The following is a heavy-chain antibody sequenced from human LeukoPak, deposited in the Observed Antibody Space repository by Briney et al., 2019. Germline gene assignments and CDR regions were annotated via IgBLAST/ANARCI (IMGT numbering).Heavy chain of an antibody. Sequence: GGSLRLSCAASGFTFSSYGMHWVRQAPGKGLEWVAVVSFDATNKYYADSVKGRFTISRDNSKNTLYLQMNSLRAEDTAVYYCAKDYSFYSHYYTMDVWGQGTTVTVSS. D-gene: IGHD2-21*01. CDR2: VSFDATNK. CDR1: GFTFSSYG. J-gene: IGHJ6*02. CDR3: AKDYSFYSHYYTMDV. V-gene: IGHV3-30*18.